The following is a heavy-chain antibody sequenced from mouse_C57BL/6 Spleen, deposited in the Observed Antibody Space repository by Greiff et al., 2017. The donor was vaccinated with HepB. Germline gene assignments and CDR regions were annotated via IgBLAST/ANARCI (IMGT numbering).Heavy chain of an antibody. V-gene: IGHV1-62-2*01. CDR1: GYTFTEYT. D-gene: IGHD1-1*01. CDR3: AKHEEGYYYGSSYDY. CDR2: FYPGSGRI. Sequence: QVQLQQSGAELVKPGASVKLSCKASGYTFTEYTIHWVTQRSGQGLEWIGWFYPGSGRIKYNEKFKDKATLTADKSSSTVYMELSRLTSEDSAVYFCAKHEEGYYYGSSYDYWGQGTTLTVSS. J-gene: IGHJ2*01.